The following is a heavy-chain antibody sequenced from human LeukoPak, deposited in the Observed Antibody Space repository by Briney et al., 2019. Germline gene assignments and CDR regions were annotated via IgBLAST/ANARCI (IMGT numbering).Heavy chain of an antibody. V-gene: IGHV1-2*02. CDR2: INPYNGGT. Sequence: ASVKVSCKASGYTFTGYYLHWVRQAPGQGLEWMGWINPYNGGTNYAQKFQGRVTMTRDTSISTAYMEVSSLISDDTAVYYCARGILGAGGTGYFDYWGQGTLVTVSS. J-gene: IGHJ4*02. D-gene: IGHD2-15*01. CDR3: ARGILGAGGTGYFDY. CDR1: GYTFTGYY.